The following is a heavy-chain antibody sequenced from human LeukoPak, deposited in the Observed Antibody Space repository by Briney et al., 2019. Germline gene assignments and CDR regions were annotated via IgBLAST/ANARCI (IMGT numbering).Heavy chain of an antibody. V-gene: IGHV3-74*01. CDR1: GFTFSSYW. Sequence: GGSLRLSCAASGFTFSSYWMHWVRHAPGKGLVWVSRINSDGSSTSYADSVKGRFTISRDNAKDTLYLQMNSLRAEDTAVYYCAKGRGNSGSYYNYYYYYMDVWGKGTTVTVSS. CDR3: AKGRGNSGSYYNYYYYYMDV. CDR2: INSDGSST. D-gene: IGHD3-10*01. J-gene: IGHJ6*03.